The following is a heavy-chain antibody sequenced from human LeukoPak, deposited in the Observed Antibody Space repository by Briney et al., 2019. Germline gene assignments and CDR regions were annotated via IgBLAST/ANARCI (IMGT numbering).Heavy chain of an antibody. CDR2: IHYDGSNE. J-gene: IGHJ4*02. D-gene: IGHD2-2*01. V-gene: IGHV3-30*02. CDR3: AKNHRDAGDY. CDR1: GFTLSSYG. Sequence: GGSLRLSCAASGFTLSSYGMHWVRQAPGKGLEWVAFIHYDGSNEYYADSVKGRFTISRDDSRNTLYLQMNSLRAEDTALYYCAKNHRDAGDYWGQGTLVTVSS.